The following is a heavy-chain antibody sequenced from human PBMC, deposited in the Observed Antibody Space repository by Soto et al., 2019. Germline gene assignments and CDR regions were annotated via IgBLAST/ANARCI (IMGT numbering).Heavy chain of an antibody. D-gene: IGHD3-3*01. J-gene: IGHJ4*02. V-gene: IGHV1-69*06. CDR1: GGTFSRYA. Sequence: SVKVSCNASGGTFSRYAFSWVRQAPGQGPEWMGGISPMYGTANYAQKFQGRVTIIADRSTNTVYMELSSLRSEDTAVYYCAKGGGDFWSVTPLVDYWGQGTLVTVSS. CDR3: AKGGGDFWSVTPLVDY. CDR2: ISPMYGTA.